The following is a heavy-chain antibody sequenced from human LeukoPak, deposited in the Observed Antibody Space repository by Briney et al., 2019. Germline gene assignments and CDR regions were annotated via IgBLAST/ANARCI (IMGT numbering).Heavy chain of an antibody. CDR2: ITLNSGDT. Sequence: ASVKVSCKASGHTFTVHYIHWVRQGPGQGLEWLGWITLNSGDTHYAQKFQGRVTMTRDTSISTAYMELSRLRSDDTAVYYCARQLLSSDNYYYYYYMDVWGKGTTVTISS. CDR1: GHTFTVHY. V-gene: IGHV1-2*02. J-gene: IGHJ6*03. D-gene: IGHD2-2*01. CDR3: ARQLLSSDNYYYYYYMDV.